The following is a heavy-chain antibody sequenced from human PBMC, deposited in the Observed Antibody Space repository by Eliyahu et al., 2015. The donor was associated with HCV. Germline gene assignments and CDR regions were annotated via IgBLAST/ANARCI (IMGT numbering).Heavy chain of an antibody. V-gene: IGHV4-59*01. Sequence: QVQLQESGPGLVKPSETLSLTCTVXGGSITTYXWSXIRQPPGKGLEWIGYXXYSGSTNYNPSLKSRVTISLDTSKNQFSLNLTSVTAADTAMYYCASGGGGIAVTGTGGWFDPWGQGTLVTVSS. J-gene: IGHJ5*02. CDR1: GGSITTYX. CDR2: XXYSGST. CDR3: ASGGGGIAVTGTGGWFDP. D-gene: IGHD6-19*01.